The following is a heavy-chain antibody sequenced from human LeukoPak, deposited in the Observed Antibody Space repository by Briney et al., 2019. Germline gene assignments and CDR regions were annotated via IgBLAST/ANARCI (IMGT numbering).Heavy chain of an antibody. D-gene: IGHD1/OR15-1a*01. CDR2: LYSSGNT. CDR1: GGSINFYY. J-gene: IGHJ4*02. CDR3: ARGEHTFES. V-gene: IGHV4-4*07. Sequence: PSETLSLTCTVSGGSINFYYWNWIRQPAGKGLEWVGRLYSSGNTNYNPSLRSRITMSVDTSKNEFSLKLTSVTAADTAIYYCARGEHTFESRGQGTLVSVSS.